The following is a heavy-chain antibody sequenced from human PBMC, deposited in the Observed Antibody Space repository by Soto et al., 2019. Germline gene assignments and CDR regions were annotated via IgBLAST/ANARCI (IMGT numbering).Heavy chain of an antibody. J-gene: IGHJ3*02. V-gene: IGHV1-3*01. CDR3: ARNSWGVQLGPFDI. CDR2: INLGNGNT. Sequence: AAVKPCSKESGYSIIDYPIHWVRQAPGQRLECMGWINLGNGNTAYSQKFQGRVTITRXTXXSXXXMXLXXLTXEXTAVYYCARNSWGVQLGPFDIRGQGTIVTGS. CDR1: GYSIIDYP. D-gene: IGHD1-1*01.